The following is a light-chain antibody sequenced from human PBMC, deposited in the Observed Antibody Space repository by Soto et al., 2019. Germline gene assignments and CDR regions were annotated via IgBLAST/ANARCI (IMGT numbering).Light chain of an antibody. Sequence: DIQMTQSPSSLSASVGDRVTITCRASQSISSYLNWYQQKPGKAPKLLIHGASSLQSGVPLRFSATGSATDFSLTIMSLQPEDFATYYCQQSYSTLRSFGGGTKVDIK. CDR3: QQSYSTLRS. CDR1: QSISSY. CDR2: GAS. J-gene: IGKJ4*01. V-gene: IGKV1-39*01.